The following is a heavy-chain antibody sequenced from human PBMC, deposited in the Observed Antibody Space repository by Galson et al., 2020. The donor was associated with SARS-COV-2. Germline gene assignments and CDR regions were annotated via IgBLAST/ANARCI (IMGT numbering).Heavy chain of an antibody. CDR2: IWSDGSYK. CDR1: GFTFSSYG. CDR3: AGDSSMVATGVNY. J-gene: IGHJ4*02. D-gene: IGHD2-15*01. V-gene: IGHV3-33*01. Sequence: GGSLRLSCAASGFTFSSYGMHWVRQAPGKGLEWVAVIWSDGSYKYDADSVKGRFTISRDNSKNTLSLQMNSLRAEDTALYYCAGDSSMVATGVNYGGRGPLVPVPS.